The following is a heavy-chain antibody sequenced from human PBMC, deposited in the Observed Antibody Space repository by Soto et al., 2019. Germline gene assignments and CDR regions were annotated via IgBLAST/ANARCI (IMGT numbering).Heavy chain of an antibody. J-gene: IGHJ5*02. V-gene: IGHV4-34*01. D-gene: IGHD2-2*01. Sequence: SETLSLTCAVYGGSFSGYYWTWIRQPPGKGLEWLGEINHSGNTNYNPSLKSRVTISIDTSKNQFSLKLSSVTAADTAAYYCARARRSRRYQDNWFEPWCQGTLVTVSS. CDR3: ARARRSRRYQDNWFEP. CDR2: INHSGNT. CDR1: GGSFSGYY.